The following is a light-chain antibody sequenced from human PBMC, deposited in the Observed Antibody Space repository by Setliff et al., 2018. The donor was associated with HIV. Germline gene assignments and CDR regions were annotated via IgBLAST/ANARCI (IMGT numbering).Light chain of an antibody. Sequence: QSVLTQPRSVSGSPGQSVTFSCTGTSSDVGGYDYVSWYQHHPGKAPKLMIYDVTKRPSGVPDRFSGSKSGNRASLTIFGLRAEDEADYYCCSYAGSYTYVFGTGTKV. CDR2: DVT. CDR3: CSYAGSYTYV. CDR1: SSDVGGYDY. V-gene: IGLV2-11*01. J-gene: IGLJ1*01.